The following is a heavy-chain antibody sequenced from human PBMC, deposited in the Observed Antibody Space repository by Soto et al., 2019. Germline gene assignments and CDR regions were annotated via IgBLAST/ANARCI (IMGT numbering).Heavy chain of an antibody. CDR1: GGSLSGYY. CDR2: INHSGSP. CDR3: ARGGQLAIVWDYYYGMDV. J-gene: IGHJ6*02. Sequence: XTLSLPCAVYGGSLSGYYCCWIRQPPGKGLEWSGEINHSGSPNYNPSTKSRVTISVHTSKNQLYLTLSSVTAPDTAVYYCARGGQLAIVWDYYYGMDVWGQGTMVTVSS. V-gene: IGHV4-34*01. D-gene: IGHD2-21*01.